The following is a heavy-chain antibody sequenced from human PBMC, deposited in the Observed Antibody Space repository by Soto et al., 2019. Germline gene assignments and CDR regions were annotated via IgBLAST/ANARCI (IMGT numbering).Heavy chain of an antibody. D-gene: IGHD6-19*01. CDR2: ISYDGSRK. V-gene: IGHV3-30*18. CDR1: GLTFSTYD. Sequence: AGGSLRLSCAASGLTFSTYDMHWVRQAPGKGLEWVAAISYDGSRKYYADSVNGRFTISRDNSENTLNVQMNSLRDEDTAVYYCAKVKYPYRGAWDFDYWGQGTLVTVSS. J-gene: IGHJ4*02. CDR3: AKVKYPYRGAWDFDY.